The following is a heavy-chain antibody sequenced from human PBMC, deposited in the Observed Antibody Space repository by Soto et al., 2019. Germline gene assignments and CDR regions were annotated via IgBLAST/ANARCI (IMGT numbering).Heavy chain of an antibody. J-gene: IGHJ6*02. CDR1: EFTFSSYS. CDR3: AKERGYSYGPYYYYGMDV. CDR2: ISYDGSNK. V-gene: IGHV3-30*18. Sequence: PGGSLRLSCAASEFTFSSYSMNWVRQAPGKGLEWVAVISYDGSNKYYADSVKGRFTISRDNSKNTLYLQMNSLRAEDTAVYYCAKERGYSYGPYYYYGMDVWGQGTTVTVSS. D-gene: IGHD5-18*01.